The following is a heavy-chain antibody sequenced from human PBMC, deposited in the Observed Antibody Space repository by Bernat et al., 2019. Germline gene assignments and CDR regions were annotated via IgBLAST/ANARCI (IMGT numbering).Heavy chain of an antibody. CDR3: AKDRRDYVWGSYRSNYYYYGMDV. Sequence: VQLVESGGGVVQPGRSLRLSCAASGFTFSSYGMHWVRQAPGKGLEWVAVISYDGSNKYYADSVKGRFTISRDNSKNTLYLQMNSLRAEDTAVYYCAKDRRDYVWGSYRSNYYYYGMDVWGQGTTVTVSS. D-gene: IGHD3-16*02. V-gene: IGHV3-30*18. CDR2: ISYDGSNK. J-gene: IGHJ6*02. CDR1: GFTFSSYG.